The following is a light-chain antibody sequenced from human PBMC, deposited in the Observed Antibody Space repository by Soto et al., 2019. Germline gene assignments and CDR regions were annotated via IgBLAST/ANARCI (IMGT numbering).Light chain of an antibody. CDR3: NSYTSSRSWV. Sequence: QSALTQPASVSGSPGQSITISCTGSSSDVGGYTYVSWYQQHPGKAPKLMIYDVSNRPSGVSNRFSGSKSGNTASLTISGLQAEDEADYYCNSYTSSRSWVFGGGTKLTVL. J-gene: IGLJ3*02. V-gene: IGLV2-14*03. CDR1: SSDVGGYTY. CDR2: DVS.